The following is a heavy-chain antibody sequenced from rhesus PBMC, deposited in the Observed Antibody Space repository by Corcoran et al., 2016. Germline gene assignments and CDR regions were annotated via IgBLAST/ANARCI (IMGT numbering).Heavy chain of an antibody. CDR1: GSSISSNY. CDR3: AKEPHFHDSGV. J-gene: IGHJ5-1*01. D-gene: IGHD3-28*01. CDR2: NCGSGGST. V-gene: IGHV4S2*01. Sequence: QVQLQESGPGLVKPSETLPLTCAVSGSSISSNYWGLIRTGPGKGLEWIGRNCGSGGSTDYNPALKSRVTFSLDTSKNQFSLKLNSVTAADTAVYDCAKEPHFHDSGVWGAGVLVTVSS.